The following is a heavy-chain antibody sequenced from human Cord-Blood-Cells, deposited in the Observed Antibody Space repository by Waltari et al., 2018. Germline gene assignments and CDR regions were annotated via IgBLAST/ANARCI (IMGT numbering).Heavy chain of an antibody. CDR3: ARIAGIRAFDI. J-gene: IGHJ3*02. V-gene: IGHV1-3*01. Sequence: QLQLVKSGAEVKKPGASVKVSCKASGYTFTSYAMHWVRQAPGQRLEWMGWINAGNGNTKYSQKFKGRVTITRDTSASTTYMELSSMRSEDTAVYYCARIAGIRAFDIWGQGTMVTVSS. CDR2: INAGNGNT. D-gene: IGHD3-10*01. CDR1: GYTFTSYA.